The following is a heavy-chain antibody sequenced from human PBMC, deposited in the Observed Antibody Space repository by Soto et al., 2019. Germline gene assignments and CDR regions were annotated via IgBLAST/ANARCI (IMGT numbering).Heavy chain of an antibody. CDR3: ARDKGGYSGYDGPDY. D-gene: IGHD5-12*01. V-gene: IGHV3-30*14. J-gene: IGHJ4*02. Sequence: QVQLVESGGGVVQPGRSLRLSCAASGFSFSSYPMHWVRQAPGKGLEWVAVISYDGSNKYYADSVKGRVTISRDNSKNTLYVQMNSLRAEDTAVYYCARDKGGYSGYDGPDYWGQGTLVTVSS. CDR1: GFSFSSYP. CDR2: ISYDGSNK.